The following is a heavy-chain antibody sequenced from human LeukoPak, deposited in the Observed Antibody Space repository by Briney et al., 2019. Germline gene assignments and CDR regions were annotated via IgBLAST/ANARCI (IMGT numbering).Heavy chain of an antibody. CDR2: INHSGST. Sequence: SETLSLTCGVYGGSFGGYYGSWIRQSPGKGLEWIGEINHSGSTNYNPSLKSRVTISIDTSKNQFSLKMTSVTAADTALYYCAHITGSDAFDVWGQGTMVTVSS. V-gene: IGHV4-34*01. CDR3: AHITGSDAFDV. J-gene: IGHJ3*01. D-gene: IGHD1-20*01. CDR1: GGSFGGYY.